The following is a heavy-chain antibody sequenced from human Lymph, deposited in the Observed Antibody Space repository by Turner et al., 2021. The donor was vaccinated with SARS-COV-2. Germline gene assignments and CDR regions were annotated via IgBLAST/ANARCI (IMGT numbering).Heavy chain of an antibody. CDR1: GGSISSYY. Sequence: QVQLQESGPGLVKPSETLSLTCTVSGGSISSYYWSWIRQPPGKGLEWIGYIYYSGSTNYNPSLKSRVAISVDTSKNQFSLKLTSVTAADTAVYYCARGFDYWGQGTLATVSP. CDR2: IYYSGST. J-gene: IGHJ4*02. CDR3: ARGFDY. V-gene: IGHV4-59*01.